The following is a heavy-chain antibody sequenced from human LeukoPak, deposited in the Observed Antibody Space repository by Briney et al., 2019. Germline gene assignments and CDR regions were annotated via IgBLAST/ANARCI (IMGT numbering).Heavy chain of an antibody. CDR2: IIPIFGTA. D-gene: IGHD2-15*01. Sequence: ASVKVSCKASGGTFSSYAISWARQAPGQGLEWMGGIIPIFGTANYAQKFQGRVTITADESTSTAYMELSSLRSEDTAVYYCARPRVVAATVDAFDIWGQGTMVTVSS. J-gene: IGHJ3*02. CDR1: GGTFSSYA. CDR3: ARPRVVAATVDAFDI. V-gene: IGHV1-69*13.